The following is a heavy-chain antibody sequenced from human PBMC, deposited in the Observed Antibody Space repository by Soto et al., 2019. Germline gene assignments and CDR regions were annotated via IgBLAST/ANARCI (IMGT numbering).Heavy chain of an antibody. D-gene: IGHD2-15*01. CDR3: TAGVSVGAAWRLNAFDI. CDR2: IKSKTDGGTT. Sequence: GGSLRLSCAASGFTFSNAWMNWVRQAPGKGLEWVGRIKSKTDGGTTDYAAPVKGRFTISRDDSKNTLYLQMNSLKTEDTAVYYCTAGVSVGAAWRLNAFDIWGQGTMVTVSS. CDR1: GFTFSNAW. J-gene: IGHJ3*02. V-gene: IGHV3-15*07.